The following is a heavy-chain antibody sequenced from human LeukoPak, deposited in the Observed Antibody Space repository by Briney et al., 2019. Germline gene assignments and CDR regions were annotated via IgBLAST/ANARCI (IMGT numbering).Heavy chain of an antibody. J-gene: IGHJ4*02. CDR3: ARGSSGWFDY. CDR1: GFTFSSYS. CDR2: IRSSSSTI. D-gene: IGHD6-19*01. V-gene: IGHV3-48*01. Sequence: GGSLRLSCAASGFTFSSYSMNWFRQAPGKGLEWVSYIRSSSSTIYYADSVKVRFTISRDNAKNSLYLQMHSLRAEDTAVYYCARGSSGWFDYWGQGTLVTVSS.